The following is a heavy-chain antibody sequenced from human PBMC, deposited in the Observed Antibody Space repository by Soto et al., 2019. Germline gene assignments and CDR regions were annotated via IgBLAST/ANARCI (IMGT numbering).Heavy chain of an antibody. CDR1: GFTFSSYG. J-gene: IGHJ6*02. Sequence: QVQLVESGGGVVQPGRSLRLSCAASGFTFSSYGMHWVRQAPGKGLEWVAVISYDGSNKYYADSVKGRFTISRDNSKNTLYLQMNSLRAEDTGVYYCAKGTNEGGMDVWGQGTTVTVSS. CDR2: ISYDGSNK. CDR3: AKGTNEGGMDV. V-gene: IGHV3-30*18.